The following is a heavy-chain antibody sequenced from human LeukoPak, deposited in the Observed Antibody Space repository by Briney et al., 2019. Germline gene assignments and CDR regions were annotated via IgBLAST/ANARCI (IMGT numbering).Heavy chain of an antibody. J-gene: IGHJ4*02. CDR3: AKGAQDDFWSGYTIEYFDV. D-gene: IGHD3-3*01. CDR1: GFSFTNYG. Sequence: PGGSLRLSCAASGFSFTNYGMSWVRQAPGKGLEWVSFISASGSSTHYADSVKGRFTISRDNSKNTVHLQINSLRAEDTATYYCAKGAQDDFWSGYTIEYFDVWGQGTLVSVSP. CDR2: ISASGSST. V-gene: IGHV3-23*01.